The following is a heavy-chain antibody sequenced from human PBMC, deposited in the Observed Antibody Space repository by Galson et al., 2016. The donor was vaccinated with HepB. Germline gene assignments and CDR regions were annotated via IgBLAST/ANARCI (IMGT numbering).Heavy chain of an antibody. CDR2: ISGGNGNT. Sequence: SVKVSCKASGYNFNIYAIHWVRQAPGQGLEWMGWISGGNGNTKYSQKFQGRVTITGDTSARTVFMELSSLTSEDTAVYYCARVPGFSWGQGTLVTVSS. V-gene: IGHV1-3*01. CDR3: ARVPGFS. J-gene: IGHJ5*02. CDR1: GYNFNIYA. D-gene: IGHD5-12*01.